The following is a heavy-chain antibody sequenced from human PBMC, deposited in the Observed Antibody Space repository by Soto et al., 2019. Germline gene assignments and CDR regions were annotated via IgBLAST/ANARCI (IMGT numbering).Heavy chain of an antibody. CDR1: GGSISSGGYY. CDR2: IYYSGST. V-gene: IGHV4-31*03. CDR3: ARWLKSAGEWAILTGYYPNAFDI. Sequence: PSETLSLTCTVSGGSISSGGYYWSWVRKHPGKGLEWIGYIYYSGSTYYNPSLKSRVTISVDTSKNQFSLKLSSVTAADTAVYYCARWLKSAGEWAILTGYYPNAFDIWGQGTMVTVSS. D-gene: IGHD3-9*01. J-gene: IGHJ3*02.